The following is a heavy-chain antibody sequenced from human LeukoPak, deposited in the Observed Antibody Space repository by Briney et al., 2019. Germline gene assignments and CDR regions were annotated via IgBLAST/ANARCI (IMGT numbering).Heavy chain of an antibody. D-gene: IGHD6-13*01. CDR1: GFTFSSYE. J-gene: IGHJ4*02. CDR3: ASAIAAAETDY. Sequence: GGSLRLSCAASGFTFSSYEMNWVRQAPGKGLEWVSYISSSGSTIYYADSVKGRFTISRDNAKNSLYLQMNSLSAEDTAVYYCASAIAAAETDYWGQGTLVTVSS. V-gene: IGHV3-48*03. CDR2: ISSSGSTI.